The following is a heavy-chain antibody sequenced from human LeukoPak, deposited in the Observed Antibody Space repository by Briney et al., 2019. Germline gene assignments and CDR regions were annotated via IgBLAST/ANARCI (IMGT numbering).Heavy chain of an antibody. J-gene: IGHJ4*02. V-gene: IGHV1-69*13. CDR2: IIPIFGAA. D-gene: IGHD5-24*01. CDR1: GGTFSSYT. Sequence: SVKVSCKASGGTFSSYTISWVRQAPGQRLEWMGGIIPIFGAANYAQNFRGRVTITADESTSTAYMELSSLRSEDTAMYYCARGSVDMATSTWDGVDYWGQGTLVTVSS. CDR3: ARGSVDMATSTWDGVDY.